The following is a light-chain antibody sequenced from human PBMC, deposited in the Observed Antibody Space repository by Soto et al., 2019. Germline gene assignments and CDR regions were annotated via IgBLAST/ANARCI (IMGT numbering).Light chain of an antibody. CDR2: EVT. Sequence: QSVLTQPASVSGSPGQSITISCTGTGSDVGGYHYVSWYQQLPGKAPKLMIYEVTKRPSGVSNRFSGSKSDNTASLTISGLQAEDEADYYCSAYTTRSAVFGTGTKVTVL. V-gene: IGLV2-14*01. CDR3: SAYTTRSAV. J-gene: IGLJ1*01. CDR1: GSDVGGYHY.